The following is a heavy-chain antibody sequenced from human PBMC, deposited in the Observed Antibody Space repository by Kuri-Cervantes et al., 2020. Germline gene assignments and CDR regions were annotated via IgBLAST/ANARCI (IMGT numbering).Heavy chain of an antibody. Sequence: GGSLRLSCAASGFTFSSYDMHWVRQAPGKGLEWVSAISGSGGSTYYADSVKGRFTISRDNSKNTLYLQMNSLRAEDTAVYYCARARGVLWFGALQYGMDVWGQGTTVTVSS. D-gene: IGHD3-10*01. CDR3: ARARGVLWFGALQYGMDV. V-gene: IGHV3-23*01. CDR2: ISGSGGST. J-gene: IGHJ6*02. CDR1: GFTFSSYD.